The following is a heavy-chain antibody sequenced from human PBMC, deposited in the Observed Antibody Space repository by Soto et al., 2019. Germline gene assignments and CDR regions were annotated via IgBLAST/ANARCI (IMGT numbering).Heavy chain of an antibody. Sequence: SETLSLTCTVSGDSVSNGAYYWSWIHQPPGKGLEWIGYIFYSGDTQYNQSLRSRLTISVDTSQNQFSLKLSSFTVADTAVYFCARVESASWLDSWGQGTLVTVSS. J-gene: IGHJ4*02. V-gene: IGHV4-31*03. CDR2: IFYSGDT. CDR1: GDSVSNGAYY. CDR3: ARVESASWLDS. D-gene: IGHD2-2*01.